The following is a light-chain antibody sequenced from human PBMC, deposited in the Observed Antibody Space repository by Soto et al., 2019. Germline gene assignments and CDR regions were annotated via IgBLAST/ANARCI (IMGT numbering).Light chain of an antibody. V-gene: IGKV3-15*01. CDR1: QSVSRS. Sequence: EIVLTQSPATLSLSPGDRAVLSCRASQSVSRSLTWYQHKPGQAPRLLIYDASTRATGIPARFSGSGSGTEFTLTISSLQSEDFAVYYCQQYNNWPPITFGQGTRLEIK. J-gene: IGKJ5*01. CDR2: DAS. CDR3: QQYNNWPPIT.